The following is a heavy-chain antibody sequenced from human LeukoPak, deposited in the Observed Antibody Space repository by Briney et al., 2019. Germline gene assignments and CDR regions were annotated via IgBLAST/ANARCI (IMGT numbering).Heavy chain of an antibody. J-gene: IGHJ6*02. V-gene: IGHV3-30-3*01. CDR2: ISYDGSNK. Sequence: GRSLRLSCAASGFTFSSYAMHWVRQAPGKGLEWMAVISYDGSNKYYADSVKGRFTISRDNSKNTLYLQMNSLRAEDTAVYYCARDQRIWSGGYYGMDVWGQGTTVTVSS. CDR3: ARDQRIWSGGYYGMDV. CDR1: GFTFSSYA. D-gene: IGHD3-3*01.